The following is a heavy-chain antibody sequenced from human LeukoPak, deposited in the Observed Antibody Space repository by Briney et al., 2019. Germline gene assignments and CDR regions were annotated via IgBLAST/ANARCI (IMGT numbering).Heavy chain of an antibody. CDR2: IIPIFGTA. J-gene: IGHJ4*02. Sequence: ASVKVSCKASGGTFSSYAISWVRQAPGQGLEWMGGIIPIFGTANYAQKFQGRVTITADESTSTAYMELSSLRSEDTAVYYCARDGEYGDYVGYWGQGTLVTVSS. CDR3: ARDGEYGDYVGY. D-gene: IGHD4-17*01. CDR1: GGTFSSYA. V-gene: IGHV1-69*13.